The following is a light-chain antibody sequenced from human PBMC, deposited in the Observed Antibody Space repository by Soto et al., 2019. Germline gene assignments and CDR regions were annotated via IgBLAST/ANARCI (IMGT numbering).Light chain of an antibody. Sequence: DIQMTQSPPSLSASVGDKVTITCRASQNIDTSLNLFQQKPGKAPRLIIFAASSVQNGVPSRFSCSGSGTDFTLTITSLRPEAVGTDYCQQTFSITFTFGRGNRLDIK. CDR3: QQTFSITFT. V-gene: IGKV1-39*01. J-gene: IGKJ3*01. CDR2: AAS. CDR1: QNIDTS.